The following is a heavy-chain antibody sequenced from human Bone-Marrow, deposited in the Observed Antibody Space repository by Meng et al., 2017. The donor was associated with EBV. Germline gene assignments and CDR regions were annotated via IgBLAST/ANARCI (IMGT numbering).Heavy chain of an antibody. CDR1: GGPFRYYA. V-gene: IGHV1-69*06. Sequence: QVRLVRSAAGVKKPGSSVKVSCKTSGGPFRYYAISWVRQAPGQGLEWMGGLIPMLGAPNYAQKFQDRVTIIADKSMSIHYMELSSLRSDDTAVYYCASESGRGYTPDYWGRGTLVTVSS. J-gene: IGHJ4*02. CDR2: LIPMLGAP. CDR3: ASESGRGYTPDY. D-gene: IGHD3-10*01.